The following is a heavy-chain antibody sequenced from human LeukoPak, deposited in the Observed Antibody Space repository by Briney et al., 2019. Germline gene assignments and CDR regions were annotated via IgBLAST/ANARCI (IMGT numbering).Heavy chain of an antibody. Sequence: PSETLSLTCTVSGVSISSGDRNWSWIRQHPGKGLEWVGYISYTGSPDYNPSLRSRLTISVDTSQNQFSLRLSSVTAADTAVYYCARLDYGDYEAFDIWGQGTMVTVSS. CDR2: ISYTGSP. D-gene: IGHD4-17*01. CDR3: ARLDYGDYEAFDI. CDR1: GVSISSGDRN. V-gene: IGHV4-31*03. J-gene: IGHJ3*02.